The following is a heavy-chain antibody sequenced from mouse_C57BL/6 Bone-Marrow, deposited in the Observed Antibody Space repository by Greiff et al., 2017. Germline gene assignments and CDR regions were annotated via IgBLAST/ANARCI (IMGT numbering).Heavy chain of an antibody. CDR3: ARKLGFFDY. J-gene: IGHJ2*01. V-gene: IGHV1-42*01. D-gene: IGHD3-1*01. CDR2: INPSTGGT. CDR1: GYSFTGYY. Sequence: VQLKESRPELVKPGASVKISCKASGYSFTGYYMNWVKQSPEKSLEWIGEINPSTGGTTYNQKFKAKATLTVDKSSSTAYMQLKSLTSEDSAVYYCARKLGFFDYWGQGTTLTVSS.